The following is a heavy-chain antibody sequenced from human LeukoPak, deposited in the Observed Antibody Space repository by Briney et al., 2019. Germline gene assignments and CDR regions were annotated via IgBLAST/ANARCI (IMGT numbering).Heavy chain of an antibody. CDR3: TRVGYIDEGIDY. D-gene: IGHD5-24*01. V-gene: IGHV3-23*01. CDR1: GFTFSSYA. CDR2: ISGSGGST. Sequence: GSLRLSCAASGFTFSSYAMSWVRQAPGKGLEWVSVISGSGGSTYYADSVKGRFTISRDNSKNTLYPQMNSLRAEDTAIYYCTRVGYIDEGIDYWGQGTLVTVSS. J-gene: IGHJ4*02.